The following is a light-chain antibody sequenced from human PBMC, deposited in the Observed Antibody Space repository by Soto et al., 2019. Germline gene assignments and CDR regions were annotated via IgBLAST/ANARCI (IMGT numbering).Light chain of an antibody. J-gene: IGLJ1*01. Sequence: QSVLTQPPSVSGAPGERVPISCTGSSPKIGAGYDVHWYQHLPGTAPKLLIYDNTNRPSGVPDRFSGSKSGTSASLAISGLQSEDEADYYCAAWDDSLNGYVFGTGTKVTVL. CDR2: DNT. CDR1: SPKIGAGYD. V-gene: IGLV1-40*01. CDR3: AAWDDSLNGYV.